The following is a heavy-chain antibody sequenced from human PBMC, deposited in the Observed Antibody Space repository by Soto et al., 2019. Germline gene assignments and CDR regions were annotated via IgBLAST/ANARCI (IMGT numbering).Heavy chain of an antibody. CDR2: IDPSDSYT. D-gene: IGHD3-22*01. Sequence: PGESLKISCKGSGYSFTSYWIIWVRQMPGKGLEWMGRIDPSDSYTNYSPSFQGHVTISVDRSISTAYLQWSSLKASDTAIYYCARPGREPYDSDDYYSYFDYWGQGTPVTVSS. V-gene: IGHV5-10-1*01. CDR1: GYSFTSYW. CDR3: ARPGREPYDSDDYYSYFDY. J-gene: IGHJ4*02.